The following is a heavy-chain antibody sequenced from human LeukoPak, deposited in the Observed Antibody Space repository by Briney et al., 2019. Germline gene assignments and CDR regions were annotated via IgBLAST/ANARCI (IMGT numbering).Heavy chain of an antibody. CDR1: GYTFIDYW. D-gene: IGHD3-3*01. J-gene: IGHJ4*02. V-gene: IGHV1-2*06. CDR2: ININSGGI. CDR3: ARDRDGGVGTIDY. Sequence: GASVKVSCKASGYTFIDYWIHWVRQAPGQGLEWMGRININSGGINYAEKFLGRVTMTRATSISTAYMELSRLRFDDTAVYYCARDRDGGVGTIDYWGQGTLVPVSS.